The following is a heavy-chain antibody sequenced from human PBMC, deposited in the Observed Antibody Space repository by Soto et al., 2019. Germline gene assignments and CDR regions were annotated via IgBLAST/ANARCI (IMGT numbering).Heavy chain of an antibody. V-gene: IGHV6-1*01. CDR1: GDSVSSKRAA. J-gene: IGHJ3*02. D-gene: IGHD3-22*01. Sequence: PSQTLSLTCVISGDSVSSKRAAWNWIRQSPSRGLEWLGRTYYRSKWFDDYAVSVKSRIIVNPDTSKNQVSLQLTSVTPEDTAVYYCVRTNDFYDTVAPFDTWGQGTMVTVSS. CDR3: VRTNDFYDTVAPFDT. CDR2: TYYRSKWFD.